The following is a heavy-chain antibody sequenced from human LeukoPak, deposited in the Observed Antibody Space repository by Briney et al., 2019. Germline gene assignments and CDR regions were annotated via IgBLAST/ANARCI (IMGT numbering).Heavy chain of an antibody. CDR1: GFKFSDFY. J-gene: IGHJ4*01. D-gene: IGHD3-10*02. CDR2: ITNSGTSK. V-gene: IGHV3-11*04. CDR3: AREAKGDYYVFDN. Sequence: KPGGSLRLSCGASGFKFSDFYMSWIRQPPGGGLEWVSYITNSGTSKQYVDSVKGRFTISRDNSKNSLYLDMTNLRADDTAVYFCAREAKGDYYVFDNWGHGSLVTVSS.